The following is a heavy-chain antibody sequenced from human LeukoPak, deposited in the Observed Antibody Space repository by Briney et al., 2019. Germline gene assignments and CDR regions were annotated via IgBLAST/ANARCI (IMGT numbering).Heavy chain of an antibody. J-gene: IGHJ4*02. CDR3: AKGSPLY. V-gene: IGHV3-30*02. CDR2: IRYDGSSE. CDR1: GFTFSSYG. Sequence: PGGSLRLSCAASGFTFSSYGMHWVRQAPGKGLEWVAFIRYDGSSEYYADSVKGRFTISRDNSKNTLYLQMNRLRAEDAAVYYCAKGSPLYWGQGTLVTVSS.